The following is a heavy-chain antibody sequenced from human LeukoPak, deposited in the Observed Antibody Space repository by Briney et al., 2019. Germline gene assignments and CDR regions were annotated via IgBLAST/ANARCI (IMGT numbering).Heavy chain of an antibody. CDR1: GFTFSGSA. V-gene: IGHV3-73*01. D-gene: IGHD5-18*01. CDR2: IRSKANSYAT. CDR3: TRHESRIQLGKPQQIFGDYYMDV. J-gene: IGHJ6*03. Sequence: GGSLRLSCAASGFTFSGSAMHWVRQASGKGLEWVGRIRSKANSYATAYAASVKGRFTISRDDSKNTAYLQMNSLKTEDTAVYYCTRHESRIQLGKPQQIFGDYYMDVWGKGTTVTVSS.